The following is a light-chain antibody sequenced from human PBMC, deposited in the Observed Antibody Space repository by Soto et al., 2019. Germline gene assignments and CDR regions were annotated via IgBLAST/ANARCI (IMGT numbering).Light chain of an antibody. CDR3: QQRSNWAT. V-gene: IGKV3-11*01. J-gene: IGKJ3*01. CDR1: LNVNSY. Sequence: VFTQSPSTLSLSPGERATLSCRASLNVNSYLAWYQQKPGQAPRLVIYDASNRATGIPARFSGSGSVTDFTLTISSLEPEDFAVYCCQQRSNWATFGPGTKVDI. CDR2: DAS.